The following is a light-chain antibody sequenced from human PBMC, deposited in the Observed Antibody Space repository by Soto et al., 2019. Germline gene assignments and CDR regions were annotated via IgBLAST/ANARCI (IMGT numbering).Light chain of an antibody. J-gene: IGLJ2*01. CDR1: SGDIGGYNY. V-gene: IGLV2-14*03. CDR2: DVS. CDR3: TSYTSSSTPV. Sequence: QSVLTQPASVSGSPGQSITISCTGTSGDIGGYNYVSWYQQHSGKAPKLMIYDVSDRPSGVSNRFSGSKSGNTASLTISGLQAEDEADYYCTSYTSSSTPVFGGGTKLTVL.